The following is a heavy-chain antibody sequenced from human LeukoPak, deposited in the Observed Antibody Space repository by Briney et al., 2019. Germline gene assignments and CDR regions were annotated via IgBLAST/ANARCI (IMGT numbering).Heavy chain of an antibody. CDR3: APPSGASGRGFGY. CDR1: GFTFSTYS. J-gene: IGHJ4*02. CDR2: ITSGGSSK. V-gene: IGHV3-48*04. Sequence: GGSLRLSCSASGFTFSTYSMNWVRQAPGKGLEWVSYITSGGSSKNYADSVKGRFTVSRDNAKNSLYLQMNSLRAEDTAVYFCAPPSGASGRGFGYWGQGTLVTVSS. D-gene: IGHD6-13*01.